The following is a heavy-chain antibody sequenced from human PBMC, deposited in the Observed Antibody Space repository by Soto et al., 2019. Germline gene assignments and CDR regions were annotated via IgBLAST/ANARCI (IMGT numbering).Heavy chain of an antibody. J-gene: IGHJ4*02. D-gene: IGHD4-17*01. Sequence: GGSLRLSYAASGFTFSSYWMSWVRQAPGKGLEWVANIKQDGSEKYYVDSVKGRFTISRDNAKNSLYLQMNSLRAEDTAVYYCASGVLATVTYKYYFVYWGQGTLVTVSS. V-gene: IGHV3-7*01. CDR3: ASGVLATVTYKYYFVY. CDR2: IKQDGSEK. CDR1: GFTFSSYW.